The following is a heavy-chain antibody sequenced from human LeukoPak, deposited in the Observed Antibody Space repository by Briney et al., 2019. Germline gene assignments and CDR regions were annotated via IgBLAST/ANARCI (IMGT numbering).Heavy chain of an antibody. V-gene: IGHV3-53*04. D-gene: IGHD2/OR15-2a*01. CDR3: ASSEYGSPGYYYYGMDV. J-gene: IGHJ6*02. Sequence: GGSLRLSCAASGFTVSSNYMSWVRQAPGKGLEWVSVIYSGGSTYYADSVKGRFTISRHNSKNTLYLQMNRLRAEDTAVYYCASSEYGSPGYYYYGMDVWGQGTTVTVSS. CDR2: IYSGGST. CDR1: GFTVSSNY.